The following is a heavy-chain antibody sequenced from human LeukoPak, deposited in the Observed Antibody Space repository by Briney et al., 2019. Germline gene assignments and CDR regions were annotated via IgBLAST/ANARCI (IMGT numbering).Heavy chain of an antibody. CDR1: GYTFTSYD. Sequence: ASVKVSCKASGYTFTSYDINWVRQATGQGLEWMGWMNPNSGNTGYAQKFQGRVTMTRNTSISTAYMKLSSLRSEDTAVYYCARTGWGSDAFDIWGQGTMVTVSS. J-gene: IGHJ3*02. CDR3: ARTGWGSDAFDI. D-gene: IGHD7-27*01. CDR2: MNPNSGNT. V-gene: IGHV1-8*01.